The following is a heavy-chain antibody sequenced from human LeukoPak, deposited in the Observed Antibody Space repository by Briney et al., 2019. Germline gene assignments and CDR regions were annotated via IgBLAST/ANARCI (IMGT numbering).Heavy chain of an antibody. Sequence: GGSLRLSCAASGFTFSNAWMSWVRQASGKGLEWVGRIKSKTDGGTTDYAAPVKGRFTISRDDSKNTLYLHLNSLKTEDTAVYYCARYCSSTSCYKPPWGQGTLVTVSS. D-gene: IGHD2-2*02. CDR1: GFTFSNAW. V-gene: IGHV3-15*01. CDR2: IKSKTDGGTT. J-gene: IGHJ5*02. CDR3: ARYCSSTSCYKPP.